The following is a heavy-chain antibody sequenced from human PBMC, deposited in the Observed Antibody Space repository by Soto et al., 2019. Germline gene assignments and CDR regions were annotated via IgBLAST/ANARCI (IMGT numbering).Heavy chain of an antibody. CDR1: GFTFSSYS. CDR3: ARHPERIAEIGGFDP. J-gene: IGHJ5*02. D-gene: IGHD6-13*01. V-gene: IGHV3-48*01. Sequence: EVQLVESGGGLVQPGGSLRLSCAASGFTFSSYSMNWVRQAPGKGLEWVSYISSSSSTIYYADSVKGRFTISRDNAKNSLYLQMNSTRAEDTAVYYCARHPERIAEIGGFDPWGQGTLVTVSS. CDR2: ISSSSSTI.